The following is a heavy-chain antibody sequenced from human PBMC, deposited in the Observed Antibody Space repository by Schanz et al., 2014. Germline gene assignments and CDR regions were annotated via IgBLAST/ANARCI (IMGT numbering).Heavy chain of an antibody. V-gene: IGHV1-18*01. CDR2: IGGSDGNT. J-gene: IGHJ4*02. D-gene: IGHD4-17*01. CDR3: ARELRLEYYFDY. CDR1: GYTFTRSG. Sequence: QVQLVQSGGEVKTPGASVKVSCKASGYTFTRSGISWVRQAPGQGLEWMGWIGGSDGNTNFAQKFQGRVTMTTDTSTSTVYMELRSLRSDDTAVYYCARELRLEYYFDYWGQGTQVTVSS.